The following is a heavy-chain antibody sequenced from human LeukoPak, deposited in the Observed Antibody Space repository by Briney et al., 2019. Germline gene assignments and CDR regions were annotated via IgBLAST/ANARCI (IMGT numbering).Heavy chain of an antibody. CDR3: ARSYYDSSGPFDY. D-gene: IGHD3-22*01. Sequence: VASVKVSCKASGYTFTSYAMHWVRQAPGQRLEWMGWINAGNGNTKYSQEFQGRVTITRDTSASTAYMELSSLRYEDMAVYYCARSYYDSSGPFDYWGQGTLVTVSS. CDR1: GYTFTSYA. V-gene: IGHV1-3*03. CDR2: INAGNGNT. J-gene: IGHJ4*02.